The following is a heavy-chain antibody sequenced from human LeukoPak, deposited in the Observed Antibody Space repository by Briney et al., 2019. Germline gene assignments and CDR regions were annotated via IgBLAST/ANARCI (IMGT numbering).Heavy chain of an antibody. CDR3: ARVGGAYNYGYFDS. CDR1: GGSISSSSYY. CDR2: IYTSGST. Sequence: PSETLSLTCTVSGGSISSSSYYWGWIRQPPGKGLEWIGRIYTSGSTNYNPSLKSRVTMPVDTSKNQFSLKLSSVTAADTAVYYCARVGGAYNYGYFDSWGQGTLVTVSS. V-gene: IGHV4-39*07. J-gene: IGHJ4*02. D-gene: IGHD5-18*01.